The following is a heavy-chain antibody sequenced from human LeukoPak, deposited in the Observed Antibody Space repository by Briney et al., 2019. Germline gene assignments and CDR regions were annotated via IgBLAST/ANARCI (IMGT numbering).Heavy chain of an antibody. D-gene: IGHD6-19*01. CDR1: GYTFTSYG. CDR3: ARDGPYSSGWDYYYYGMDV. V-gene: IGHV1-18*01. Sequence: ASVKVSCKASGYTFTSYGISWVRQAPGQGLEWMGWISAYNGNTNYAQKLQGRVTMTTDTSTSTAYMELRSLRSDDTAVYYCARDGPYSSGWDYYYYGMDVWGQGTTVTVSS. J-gene: IGHJ6*02. CDR2: ISAYNGNT.